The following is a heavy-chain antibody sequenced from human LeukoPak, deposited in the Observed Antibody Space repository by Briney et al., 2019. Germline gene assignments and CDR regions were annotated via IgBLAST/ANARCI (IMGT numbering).Heavy chain of an antibody. Sequence: AGGSLRLSCAASGFTFSSYAMHWVRQAPGKGLEWVAVISYDGSNKYYADSVKGRFTISRDNSKNTLYLQMNSLRAEDTAVYYCARESAQSYYYDSSGYYPRYFDYWGQGTLVTVSS. D-gene: IGHD3-22*01. CDR2: ISYDGSNK. CDR3: ARESAQSYYYDSSGYYPRYFDY. J-gene: IGHJ4*02. CDR1: GFTFSSYA. V-gene: IGHV3-30-3*01.